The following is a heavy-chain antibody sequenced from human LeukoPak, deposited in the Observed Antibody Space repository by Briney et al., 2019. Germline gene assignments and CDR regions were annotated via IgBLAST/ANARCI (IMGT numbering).Heavy chain of an antibody. CDR2: IYKDGRT. D-gene: IGHD2-21*02. J-gene: IGHJ4*02. Sequence: PGGSLRLSCAASGFIVSSNYMTWVRQAPGKGLEWVSVIYKDGRTFYADSVKGRFTISRDNSKNTVYLQMNDLRTDDTAVYYCTRDWWRLGFDYWGQGTLVTVSS. CDR3: TRDWWRLGFDY. CDR1: GFIVSSNY. V-gene: IGHV3-53*01.